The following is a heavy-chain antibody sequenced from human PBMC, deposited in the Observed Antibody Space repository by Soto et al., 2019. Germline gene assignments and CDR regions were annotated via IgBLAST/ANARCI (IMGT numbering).Heavy chain of an antibody. V-gene: IGHV4-34*01. CDR2: INHSGST. D-gene: IGHD6-6*01. CDR1: GGSFSGYY. Sequence: QVQLQQWGVGLLKPSETLSLTCAVYGGSFSGYYWSWIRQPPGKGLEWIGEINHSGSTNYNPSLKSRVTISVDTSKNQFSLKLSSVTAADTAVYYCASLRAAPRRYYYYGMDVWGQGTTVTVSS. CDR3: ASLRAAPRRYYYYGMDV. J-gene: IGHJ6*02.